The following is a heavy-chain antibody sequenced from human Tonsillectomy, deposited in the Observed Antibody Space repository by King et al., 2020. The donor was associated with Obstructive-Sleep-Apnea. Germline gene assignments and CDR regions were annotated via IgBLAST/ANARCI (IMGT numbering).Heavy chain of an antibody. J-gene: IGHJ4*02. V-gene: IGHV3-30*04. Sequence: QLVQSGGGVVQPGRSLRLSCAASGFTFSSYTMHWVRQAPGKGLEGVAVISCDGSDKYYADSVKGRFTISRDNSKNTLYLQMNSLRAEAAAVYYCAREDPAIEVACPFDYWGQRTMVTVSS. CDR1: GFTFSSYT. D-gene: IGHD6-19*01. CDR3: AREDPAIEVACPFDY. CDR2: ISCDGSDK.